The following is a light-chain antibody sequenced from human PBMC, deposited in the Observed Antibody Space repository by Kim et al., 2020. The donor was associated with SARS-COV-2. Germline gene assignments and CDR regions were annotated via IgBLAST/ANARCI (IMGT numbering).Light chain of an antibody. J-gene: IGLJ1*01. Sequence: VAPGQTATIPCSGHNLDIHSSSWYQQKPGQSPVLITYQHSKRPSGIPERFSASNSGSTATLPISGTQAVDEADYYCQAWDGTTAVFGAGTRVTVL. CDR2: QHS. V-gene: IGLV3-1*01. CDR3: QAWDGTTAV. CDR1: NLDIHS.